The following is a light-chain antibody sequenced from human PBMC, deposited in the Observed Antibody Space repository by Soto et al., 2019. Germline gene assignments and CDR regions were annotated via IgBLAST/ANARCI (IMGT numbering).Light chain of an antibody. CDR2: DVS. Sequence: QSVLSQPASVSGSPGQSITISCTGTNSDVGSSKYVSWYQQHPGRAPKLLIYDVSTRPSWVSDRFSGSKSGNTASLTISGLQAEDDAHYYCNSYTFTTTPVLFGGGTKLTVL. J-gene: IGLJ3*02. CDR3: NSYTFTTTPVL. V-gene: IGLV2-14*03. CDR1: NSDVGSSKY.